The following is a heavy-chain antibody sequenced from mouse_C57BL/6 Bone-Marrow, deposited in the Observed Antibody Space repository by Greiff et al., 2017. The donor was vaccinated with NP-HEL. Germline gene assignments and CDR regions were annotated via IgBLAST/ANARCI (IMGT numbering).Heavy chain of an antibody. CDR3: AVTGTKAY. D-gene: IGHD4-1*01. CDR2: IYWDDDK. CDR1: GFSLSTSGMG. J-gene: IGHJ3*01. V-gene: IGHV8-12*01. Sequence: QVTLKESGPGILQSSQTLSLTCSFSGFSLSTSGMGVSWIRQPSGKGLEWLAHIYWDDDKRYNPSLKSRLTISKDTSRNQVFLKITSVDTADTATYYCAVTGTKAYWGQGTLVTVSA.